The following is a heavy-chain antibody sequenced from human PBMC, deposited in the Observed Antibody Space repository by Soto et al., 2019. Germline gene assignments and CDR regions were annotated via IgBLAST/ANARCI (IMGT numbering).Heavy chain of an antibody. D-gene: IGHD3-10*01. CDR3: ARGVTYYYGSGSYSYNWFDP. J-gene: IGHJ5*02. V-gene: IGHV4-59*12. CDR2: VYYSGST. Sequence: SETLSLTCTVSGGSISSFFWSWIRQPPGKGLEWIGYVYYSGSTNYNPSLKSRVTISVDTSKNQFSLKLSSVTAADTAVYYCARGVTYYYGSGSYSYNWFDPWGQGTLVTVSS. CDR1: GGSISSFF.